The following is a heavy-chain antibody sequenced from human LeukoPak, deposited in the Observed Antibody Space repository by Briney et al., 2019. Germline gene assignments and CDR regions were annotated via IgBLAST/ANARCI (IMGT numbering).Heavy chain of an antibody. J-gene: IGHJ4*02. CDR1: GFTFSSYS. CDR2: ISSSSSTI. V-gene: IGHV3-48*01. CDR3: ARRGGYYDSSGYSYYFDY. Sequence: GGSLRLSCAASGFTFSSYSMNWVRQAPGKGLEWVSYISSSSSTIYYADSVKGRFTISRDNAKNLLYLQTNSLRAEDTAVYYCARRGGYYDSSGYSYYFDYWGQGTLVTVSS. D-gene: IGHD3-22*01.